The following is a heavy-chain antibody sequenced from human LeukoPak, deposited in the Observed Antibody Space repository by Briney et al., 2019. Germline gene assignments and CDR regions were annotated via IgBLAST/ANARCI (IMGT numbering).Heavy chain of an antibody. J-gene: IGHJ4*02. CDR1: GFTFSNYW. CDR3: ARDHHLLPSLCDY. D-gene: IGHD2-2*01. CDR2: VNSDGSST. Sequence: GGSLRLSCEASGFTFSNYWMHWVCQAPGKGLVWVSRVNSDGSSTNYADSVKGRFTISRDNADNTLYLQMDSLRAEDTAVYYCARDHHLLPSLCDYWGQGTLVTVSS. V-gene: IGHV3-74*01.